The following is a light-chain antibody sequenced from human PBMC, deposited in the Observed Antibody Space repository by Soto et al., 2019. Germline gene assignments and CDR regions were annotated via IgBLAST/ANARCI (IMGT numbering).Light chain of an antibody. CDR3: QHYDSSPLA. Sequence: EIVLTQSPGTLSLSPGERATLSCRASQSVSSNYLAWHQQKPGQAPRLLIYGVSTRATGIPDRFSGRGSGTDFTLTISRLEPEDFAVYYCQHYDSSPLAFGQGTKVEIK. V-gene: IGKV3-20*01. CDR2: GVS. J-gene: IGKJ1*01. CDR1: QSVSSNY.